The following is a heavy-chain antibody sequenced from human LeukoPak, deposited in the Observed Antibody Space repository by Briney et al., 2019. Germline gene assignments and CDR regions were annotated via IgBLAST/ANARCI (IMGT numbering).Heavy chain of an antibody. CDR1: GDSVSSKSAA. CDR2: TYYRSKWNN. D-gene: IGHD3-10*02. Sequence: SQTLSLTCAISGDSVSSKSAAWNWIRQSPSRGLEWLGRTYYRSKWNNDYGVSVKSRIAINPDTSKNQFSLQLNSVTPEDTAVYYCAREGRGDVDFGYWGQGTLVTVSS. CDR3: AREGRGDVDFGY. V-gene: IGHV6-1*01. J-gene: IGHJ4*02.